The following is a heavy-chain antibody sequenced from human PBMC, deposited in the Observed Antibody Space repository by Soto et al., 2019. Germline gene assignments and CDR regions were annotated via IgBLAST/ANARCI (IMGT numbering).Heavy chain of an antibody. CDR2: MNPNSGNT. V-gene: IGHV1-8*01. CDR1: GYTFTSYD. Sequence: ASVKVSCKASGYTFTSYDINWVRQATGQGLEWMGWMNPNSGNTGYAQKFQGRVTMTRNTSISTAYMELSSLRSEDTAVYYCARGHKLRSLEWLLLGYYFDYWGQGTLFTAPQ. CDR3: ARGHKLRSLEWLLLGYYFDY. J-gene: IGHJ4*02. D-gene: IGHD3-3*01.